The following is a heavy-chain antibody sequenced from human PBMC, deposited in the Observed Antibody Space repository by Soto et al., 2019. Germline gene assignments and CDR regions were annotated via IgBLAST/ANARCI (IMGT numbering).Heavy chain of an antibody. D-gene: IGHD3-10*01. CDR3: ASLDGGYYYGSGSSNWFDP. Sequence: SETLSLTCTVSGGSISSSSYYWGWIRQPPGKGLEWIGSIYYSGSTYYNPSLKSRVTISVDTSKNQFSLKLSSVTAADTAVYYCASLDGGYYYGSGSSNWFDPRGQGTLVTVSS. CDR2: IYYSGST. V-gene: IGHV4-39*01. CDR1: GGSISSSSYY. J-gene: IGHJ5*02.